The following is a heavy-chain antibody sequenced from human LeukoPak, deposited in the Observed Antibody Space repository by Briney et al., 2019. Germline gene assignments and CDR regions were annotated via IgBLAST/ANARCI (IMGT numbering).Heavy chain of an antibody. D-gene: IGHD6-13*01. J-gene: IGHJ6*02. CDR2: ISAYNGNT. CDR1: GYTFTSYS. CDR3: ARAKQQLVFYYYYGMDV. Sequence: ASVNVSCKASGYTFTSYSISWVRQAPGQGLEWMGWISAYNGNTNYAQKLQGRVTMTTDTSTSTAYMELRSLRSDDTAVYYCARAKQQLVFYYYYGMDVWGQGTTVTVSS. V-gene: IGHV1-18*01.